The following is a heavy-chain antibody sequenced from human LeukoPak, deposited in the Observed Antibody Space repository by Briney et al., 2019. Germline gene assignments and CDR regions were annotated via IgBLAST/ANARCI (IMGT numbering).Heavy chain of an antibody. CDR1: GGSISSYY. CDR3: ARDLLEYSSSSDAFDI. J-gene: IGHJ3*02. CDR2: IYTSGST. D-gene: IGHD6-6*01. V-gene: IGHV4-4*07. Sequence: SETLSLTCTVSGGSISSYYWSWIRQPAGKGLEWIGRIYTSGSTNYNPSLKSRVTMSVDTSKNQFSLKLSSVTAADTAVYYCARDLLEYSSSSDAFDIWGQGTMVTVSS.